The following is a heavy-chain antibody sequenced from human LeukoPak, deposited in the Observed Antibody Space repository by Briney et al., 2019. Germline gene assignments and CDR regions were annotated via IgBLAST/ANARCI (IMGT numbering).Heavy chain of an antibody. CDR3: ARDNRMSGYYAYAFDI. CDR2: IYSGGST. CDR1: GFTFSSYA. D-gene: IGHD3-3*01. V-gene: IGHV3-53*01. Sequence: GGSLRLSCAASGFTFSSYAMSRVRQAPGKGLEWVSVIYSGGSTYYADSVKGRFTISRDNSKNTLYLQMNSLRAEDTAVYYCARDNRMSGYYAYAFDIWGQGTMVTVSS. J-gene: IGHJ3*02.